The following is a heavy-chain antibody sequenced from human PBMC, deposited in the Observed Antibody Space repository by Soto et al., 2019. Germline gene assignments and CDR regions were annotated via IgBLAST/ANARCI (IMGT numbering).Heavy chain of an antibody. Sequence: ASVKDSCKASGYTLTSYAMHWVRQAPGQRLEWMGRINASNGYTKYSPKFQGRVTITRDTSASTAYMELSSLRSEDTAVYYCARDYSVYGCGYYSYPFDYWGQGTLVTVSS. CDR2: INASNGYT. J-gene: IGHJ4*02. D-gene: IGHD5-12*01. CDR3: ARDYSVYGCGYYSYPFDY. V-gene: IGHV1-3*01. CDR1: GYTLTSYA.